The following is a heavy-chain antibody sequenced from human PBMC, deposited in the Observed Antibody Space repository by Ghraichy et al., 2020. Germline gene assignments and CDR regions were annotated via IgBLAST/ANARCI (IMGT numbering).Heavy chain of an antibody. V-gene: IGHV3-30*03. Sequence: GGSLRLSCAASGFTFSSYGMHWVRQAPGKGLEWVAVISYDGSNKYYADSMKGRFTISRDNSKNTLYLQMNSLRAEDTAVYYCAGELTRYYGMDVWGQGTTVTVSS. D-gene: IGHD1-26*01. CDR2: ISYDGSNK. CDR3: AGELTRYYGMDV. CDR1: GFTFSSYG. J-gene: IGHJ6*02.